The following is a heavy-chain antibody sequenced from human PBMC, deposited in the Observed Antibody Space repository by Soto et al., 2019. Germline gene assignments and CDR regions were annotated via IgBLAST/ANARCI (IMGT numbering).Heavy chain of an antibody. CDR1: GYTFTSYG. CDR3: ARDPRIAVAGTSGAFDI. J-gene: IGHJ3*02. V-gene: IGHV1-18*01. Sequence: ASVKVSCKASGYTFTSYGIIWVRQAPGQGLEWMGWISAYNGNTNYAQKLQGRVTMTTDTSTSTAYMELRSLRSDDTAVYYCARDPRIAVAGTSGAFDIWGQGTMVTVSS. CDR2: ISAYNGNT. D-gene: IGHD6-19*01.